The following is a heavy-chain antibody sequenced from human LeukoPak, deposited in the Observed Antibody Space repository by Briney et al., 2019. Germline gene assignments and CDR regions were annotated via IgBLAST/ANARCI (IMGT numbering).Heavy chain of an antibody. CDR3: AKEIYGDSTGGRFQH. Sequence: PGGSLRLSCAASGFTFSSYEMSWVRQAAGKGLEWVSVISGSGGSTYYADSVKGRFTISRDNSKNTLYLQMNSLRAEDTAVYYCAKEIYGDSTGGRFQHWGQGTLVTVSS. CDR2: ISGSGGST. CDR1: GFTFSSYE. V-gene: IGHV3-23*01. J-gene: IGHJ1*01. D-gene: IGHD4-17*01.